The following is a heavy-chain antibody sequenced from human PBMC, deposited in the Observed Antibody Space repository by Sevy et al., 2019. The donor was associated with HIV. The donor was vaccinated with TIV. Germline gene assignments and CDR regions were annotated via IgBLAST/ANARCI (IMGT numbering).Heavy chain of an antibody. CDR2: ISAYNGNT. CDR3: ARERSLVRGLNDAFDI. CDR1: GYTFTSYG. Sequence: ASVKVSCKASGYTFTSYGISWVRQAPGQGLEWMGWISAYNGNTNYAQKLQGRVTMTTDTSTSTAYMELRSLRSDDTAVYYCARERSLVRGLNDAFDIRGQGTMVTVSS. D-gene: IGHD3-10*01. V-gene: IGHV1-18*01. J-gene: IGHJ3*02.